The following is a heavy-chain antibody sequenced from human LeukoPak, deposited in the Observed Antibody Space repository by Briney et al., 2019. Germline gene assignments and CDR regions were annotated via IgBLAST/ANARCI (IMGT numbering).Heavy chain of an antibody. CDR1: GYSFSSGYY. Sequence: PSETLSLTCAVSGYSFSSGYYWGWLRQPPGKGLEWTGSIYHSGSTYYNPSLKSRVTISVDTSKNPFSLKLSSVTAADTAVYYCASFSYGPFDYWGQGTLVTVSS. CDR2: IYHSGST. V-gene: IGHV4-38-2*01. J-gene: IGHJ4*02. CDR3: ASFSYGPFDY. D-gene: IGHD3-10*01.